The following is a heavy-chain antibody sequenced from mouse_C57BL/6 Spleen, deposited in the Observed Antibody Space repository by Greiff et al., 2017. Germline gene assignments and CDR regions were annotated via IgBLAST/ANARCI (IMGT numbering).Heavy chain of an antibody. V-gene: IGHV1-26*01. CDR3: ARYYGNYGNFDY. CDR1: GYTFTDYY. J-gene: IGHJ2*01. Sequence: EVQLQQSGPELVKPGASVKISCKASGYTFTDYYMNWVKQSNGKSLEWIGDINPNNGGTSYNQKFKGKATLTVDKSSSTAYMELRSLTSEDSAVYYCARYYGNYGNFDYWGQGTTLTVSS. D-gene: IGHD2-1*01. CDR2: INPNNGGT.